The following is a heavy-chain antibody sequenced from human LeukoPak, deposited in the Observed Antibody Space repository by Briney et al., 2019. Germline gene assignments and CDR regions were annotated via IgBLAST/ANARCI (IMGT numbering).Heavy chain of an antibody. J-gene: IGHJ6*03. CDR1: GFTFSSYS. CDR3: ASVPAATSYYYYYYMDV. CDR2: ISISSIYI. Sequence: PGGCLRLSCAASGFTFSSYSMKWVRQAPGKGVGWVSSISISSIYIYYADSVKGRFTISRDNAKNSLYLQMNSLRAEDTAVYYCASVPAATSYYYYYYMDVWGKGTTVTVSS. V-gene: IGHV3-21*01. D-gene: IGHD2-2*01.